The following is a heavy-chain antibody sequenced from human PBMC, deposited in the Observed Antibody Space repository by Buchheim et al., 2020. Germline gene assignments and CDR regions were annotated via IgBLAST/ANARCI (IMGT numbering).Heavy chain of an antibody. V-gene: IGHV4-59*01. CDR1: GGSISSYY. CDR2: IYYSGST. CDR3: ARHHYDSSGYYLSFDY. J-gene: IGHJ4*02. D-gene: IGHD3-22*01. Sequence: QVQLQESGPGLVKPSETLSLTCTVSGGSISSYYWSWIRQPPGKGLEWIGCIYYSGSTNYNPSLKSRVTISVDTTKNQFSLKRSSVTAADTAVYYCARHHYDSSGYYLSFDYWGQGTL.